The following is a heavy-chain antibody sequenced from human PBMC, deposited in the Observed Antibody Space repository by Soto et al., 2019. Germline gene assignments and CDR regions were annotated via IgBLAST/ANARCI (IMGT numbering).Heavy chain of an antibody. D-gene: IGHD2-2*02. Sequence: ASVKVSCKSSGYIFTDCYIHWVRQAPGQGLEWMGWIDPKNGLTNFSEKFRGRVTMTTDTSLNTAYMEMRSLTSDDTAVYYCARDSGWRYCSSTSCYTMWGYYGMDVWGQGTTVTVSS. CDR1: GYIFTDCY. CDR2: IDPKNGLT. V-gene: IGHV1-2*02. J-gene: IGHJ6*02. CDR3: ARDSGWRYCSSTSCYTMWGYYGMDV.